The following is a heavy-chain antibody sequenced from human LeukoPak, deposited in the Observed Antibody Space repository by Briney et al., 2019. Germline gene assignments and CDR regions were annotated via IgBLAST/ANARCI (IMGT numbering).Heavy chain of an antibody. D-gene: IGHD2/OR15-2a*01. Sequence: SETLSLTCTVSGGSISSYYWNWIRQPPGKGLEWIGYLYYTGILNYNPSLKSRVTISLDTSMNQFSLKLSSVTAADTAVYYCAASYFDAFDIWGQGTVVTVSS. CDR1: GGSISSYY. CDR2: LYYTGIL. CDR3: AASYFDAFDI. J-gene: IGHJ3*02. V-gene: IGHV4-59*08.